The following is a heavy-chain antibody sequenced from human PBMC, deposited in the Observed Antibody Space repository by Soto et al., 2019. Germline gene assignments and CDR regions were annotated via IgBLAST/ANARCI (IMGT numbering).Heavy chain of an antibody. J-gene: IGHJ6*03. Sequence: PSETLSLTCTVSGGSISSYYWSWIRQPPGKGLEWIGYIYYSGSTNYNPSLKSRVTISVDTSKNQFSLKLSSVTAADTAVYYCARHEEYYYHYYYMDVWGKGTTVTVSS. CDR1: GGSISSYY. CDR2: IYYSGST. CDR3: ARHEEYYYHYYYMDV. V-gene: IGHV4-59*08.